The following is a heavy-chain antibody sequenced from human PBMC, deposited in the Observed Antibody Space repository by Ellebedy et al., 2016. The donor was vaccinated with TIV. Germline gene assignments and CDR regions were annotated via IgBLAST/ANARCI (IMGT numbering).Heavy chain of an antibody. CDR3: ARDQWLGRAYYFDS. CDR1: GFTFSNYW. J-gene: IGHJ4*02. D-gene: IGHD6-19*01. CDR2: IKQYGSEK. Sequence: GESLKISCGTSGFTFSNYWMTWVRQAPGKGLEWVANIKQYGSEKYYVDSVKGRFSISRDNTKNSLYLQMNSLTDEDTAVYYCARDQWLGRAYYFDSWGQGTLVTVSS. V-gene: IGHV3-7*01.